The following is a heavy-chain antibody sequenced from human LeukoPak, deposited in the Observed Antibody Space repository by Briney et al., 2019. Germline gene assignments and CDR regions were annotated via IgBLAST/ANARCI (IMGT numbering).Heavy chain of an antibody. J-gene: IGHJ6*03. CDR3: ARVSRLGIESHYMDV. CDR2: IYYSGST. D-gene: IGHD1-14*01. V-gene: IGHV4-59*01. Sequence: SETLSLTCTVSGGSISSYYWSWIRQPPGKGLEWIGYIYYSGSTNYNPSLKSRVTISVDTSKNQFSLKLSSVTAADTAVYYCARVSRLGIESHYMDVWGKGTTVTVSS. CDR1: GGSISSYY.